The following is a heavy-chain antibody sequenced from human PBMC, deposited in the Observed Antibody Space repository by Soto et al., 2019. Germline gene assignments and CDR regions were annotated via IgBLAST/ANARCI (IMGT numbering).Heavy chain of an antibody. V-gene: IGHV1-18*01. Sequence: ASVKVSCKASGYTFTNYGVSWVRQAPGQGLEWMGWIGGYKGNTNYAQKLQGRVTLTTDTSTSTAYMELRSLRSDDTAVYYCAPHYDILTAGYYFDYWGQGTLVTVSS. J-gene: IGHJ4*02. CDR3: APHYDILTAGYYFDY. D-gene: IGHD3-9*01. CDR1: GYTFTNYG. CDR2: IGGYKGNT.